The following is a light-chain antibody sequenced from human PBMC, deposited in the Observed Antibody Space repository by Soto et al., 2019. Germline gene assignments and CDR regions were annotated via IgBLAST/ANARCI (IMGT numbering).Light chain of an antibody. CDR1: QSVRSN. CDR2: GAS. Sequence: EIVMTHSAATLSISPWEIATLSFRASQSVRSNLAWYHQKPGQAPRLLIYGASTRATGIPARFSGSGSGTEFTLTINSLQSEDFVVYYCQQYDNWPHTFGQGTRLEI. CDR3: QQYDNWPHT. V-gene: IGKV3D-15*01. J-gene: IGKJ5*01.